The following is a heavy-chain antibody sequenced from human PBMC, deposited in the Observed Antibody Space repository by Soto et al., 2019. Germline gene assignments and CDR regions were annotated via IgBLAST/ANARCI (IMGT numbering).Heavy chain of an antibody. J-gene: IGHJ6*02. D-gene: IGHD4-17*01. CDR3: AHRCYGDYAPYYYYYYGMDV. Sequence: SGPTLVNPTQTLTLTCTFSGFSLSTSGVGVGWIRQPPGKALEWLALIYWDDDKRYSPSLKSRLTITKDTSKNQVALTMTNMDPVDTATYYCAHRCYGDYAPYYYYYYGMDVWGQGTTVTVSS. CDR2: IYWDDDK. CDR1: GFSLSTSGVG. V-gene: IGHV2-5*02.